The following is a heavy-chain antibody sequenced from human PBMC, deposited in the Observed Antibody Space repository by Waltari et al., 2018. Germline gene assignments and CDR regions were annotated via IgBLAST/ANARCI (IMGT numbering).Heavy chain of an antibody. D-gene: IGHD6-19*01. CDR3: AREGAEQWVVEDYGMDV. Sequence: EVQLVESGGGLVKPGGSLRLSCAASGCKFSDYAMNWVRQAPGKGLEWVSSIGSSSSFMDYADSVRGRFTVSRDNAKNTLYLQMDTLRAEDTAVYYCAREGAEQWVVEDYGMDVWGQGTTVTVS. CDR1: GCKFSDYA. CDR2: IGSSSSFM. V-gene: IGHV3-21*02. J-gene: IGHJ6*02.